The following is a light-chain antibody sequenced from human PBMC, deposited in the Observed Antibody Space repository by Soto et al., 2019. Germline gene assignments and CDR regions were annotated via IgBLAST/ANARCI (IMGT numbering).Light chain of an antibody. CDR2: STS. V-gene: IGKV3-20*01. J-gene: IGKJ2*01. CDR3: SQYRSQYI. Sequence: EIVLTQSPGTLSLSPGERATLSCRASQSVSSSYLAWYQQKPAQAPRLLIYSTSSRATGIPDRFSGSGSGTNFTLTISVLQCEDLAVYYCSQYRSQYIFGQGTMLEIE. CDR1: QSVSSSY.